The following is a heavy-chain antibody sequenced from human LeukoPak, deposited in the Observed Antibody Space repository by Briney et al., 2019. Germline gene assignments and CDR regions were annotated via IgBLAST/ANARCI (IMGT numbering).Heavy chain of an antibody. V-gene: IGHV1-8*01. J-gene: IGHJ6*02. CDR1: GYTFTSYD. CDR2: MNPNSGNT. CDR3: ARLGYCSSTSCYVFGYYYYGMGV. Sequence: ASVKVSCKASGYTFTSYDINWVRQATGQGLEWMGWMNPNSGNTGYAQKFQGRVTMTRNTSISTAYMELSSLRSEDTAVYYCARLGYCSSTSCYVFGYYYYGMGVWGQGTTVTVSS. D-gene: IGHD2-2*01.